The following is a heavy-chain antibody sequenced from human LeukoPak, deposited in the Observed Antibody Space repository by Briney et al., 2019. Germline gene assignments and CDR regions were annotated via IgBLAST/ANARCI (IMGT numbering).Heavy chain of an antibody. J-gene: IGHJ4*02. CDR2: IKQDGSEK. CDR3: ARFGLGYYFDY. D-gene: IGHD3-16*01. CDR1: GFTFGDTW. V-gene: IGHV3-7*01. Sequence: PGGSLRLSCAASGFTFGDTWMNWVRQVPGQGLEWVANIKQDGSEKFYVASVKGRFTISRDNGKSSLYLQMNSLRAEDTAVYYCARFGLGYYFDYWGQGTLVTVSS.